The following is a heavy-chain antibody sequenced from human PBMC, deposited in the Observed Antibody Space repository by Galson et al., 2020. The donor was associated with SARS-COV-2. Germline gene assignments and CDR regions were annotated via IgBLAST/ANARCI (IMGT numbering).Heavy chain of an antibody. D-gene: IGHD3-10*02. J-gene: IGHJ6*03. Sequence: GGTLRLSCVASGFTFSRYGMSWVRQAPGQGLNWFATTSATTYSAASVRRRFIISRDDSKNTLYLQMNGLSADDTAVYYCAKDFVRGIGYMDVWGPGTTVTVSS. CDR2: TSATT. V-gene: IGHV3-23*01. CDR3: AKDFVRGIGYMDV. CDR1: GFTFSRYG.